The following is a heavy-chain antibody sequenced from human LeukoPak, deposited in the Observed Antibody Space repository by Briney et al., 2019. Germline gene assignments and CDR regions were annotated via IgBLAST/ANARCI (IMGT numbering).Heavy chain of an antibody. CDR1: GYSISSGYY. CDR2: IYHSGST. J-gene: IGHJ4*02. D-gene: IGHD3-9*01. V-gene: IGHV4-38-2*02. CDR3: ARDNYDILTGTHSDY. Sequence: PSETLSLTCTVSGYSISSGYYWGWIRQPPGKGLEWIGSIYHSGSTYYNPSLKSRVTISVDTSKNQFSLKLSSVTAADTAVYYCARDNYDILTGTHSDYWGQGTLVTASS.